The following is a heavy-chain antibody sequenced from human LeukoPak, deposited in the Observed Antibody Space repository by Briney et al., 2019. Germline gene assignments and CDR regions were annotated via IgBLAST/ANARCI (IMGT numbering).Heavy chain of an antibody. J-gene: IGHJ4*02. CDR3: ARGYDSIRNYFDY. Sequence: ASVKVSCKASGGTFISYVISWVRQAPGQGLEWMGGIIPIFGTANYAQKFQGRVTITADESTSTAYMELSSLRSEDTAVYYCARGYDSIRNYFDYWGQGTLVTVSS. V-gene: IGHV1-69*13. CDR1: GGTFISYV. D-gene: IGHD3-22*01. CDR2: IIPIFGTA.